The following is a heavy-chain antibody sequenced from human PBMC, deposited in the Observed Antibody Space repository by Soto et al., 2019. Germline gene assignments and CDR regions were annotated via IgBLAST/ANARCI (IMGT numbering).Heavy chain of an antibody. Sequence: SETLSLTCTVSGGSISSGDYYWSWIRQPPGKGLEWIGYIYYSGSTYYNPSLKSRVTISVDTSKNQFSLKLSSVTAADTAVYYCARANGDYLFDYWGQRTLVTVSS. D-gene: IGHD4-17*01. V-gene: IGHV4-30-4*01. CDR2: IYYSGST. J-gene: IGHJ4*02. CDR3: ARANGDYLFDY. CDR1: GGSISSGDYY.